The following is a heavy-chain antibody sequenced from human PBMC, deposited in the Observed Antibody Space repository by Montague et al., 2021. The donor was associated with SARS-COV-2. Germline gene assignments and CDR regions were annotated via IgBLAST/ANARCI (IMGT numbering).Heavy chain of an antibody. J-gene: IGHJ4*02. CDR3: ARAPIYRSSCYAYFDY. Sequence: SETLSLTCTVSGDSMNNYYWSWIRHPPGTGLEWIGNINYSGSAHYNPSLQSRVTLSKDTSKNQFSPWLTSVTAADTAMYFCARAPIYRSSCYAYFDYWGQGTLVTVSS. CDR1: GDSMNNYY. CDR2: INYSGSA. V-gene: IGHV4-59*01. D-gene: IGHD6-13*01.